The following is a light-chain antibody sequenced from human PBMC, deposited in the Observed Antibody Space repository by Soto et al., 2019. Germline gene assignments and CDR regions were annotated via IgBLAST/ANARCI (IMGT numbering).Light chain of an antibody. CDR2: GAS. J-gene: IGKJ2*01. CDR3: QQYCSSAPDSRTPATPAYT. Sequence: EIVLTQSPGTLSLSPGERATLSCRASQSVSSSYLAWYQQKPGQAPRLLIYGASSRATGIPDRFSGSGSGTDFTLTISRLEPEDFAVYYCQQYCSSAPDSRTPATPAYTFGQGTKLEIK. V-gene: IGKV3-20*01. CDR1: QSVSSSY.